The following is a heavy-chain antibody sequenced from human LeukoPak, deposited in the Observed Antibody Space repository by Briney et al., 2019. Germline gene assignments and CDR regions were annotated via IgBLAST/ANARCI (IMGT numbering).Heavy chain of an antibody. CDR3: ARGPHSSSWKYYYYYYMDV. CDR1: GGSFSGYY. CDR2: INHSGST. V-gene: IGHV4-34*01. Sequence: SETLSLTCAVYGGSFSGYYWSWIRQPPGKGLEWIGEINHSGSTNYNPSLKSRVTISVDTSKHQFSLKLSSVAAADTAVYYCARGPHSSSWKYYYYYYMDVWGQGTLVTVSS. J-gene: IGHJ6*03. D-gene: IGHD6-13*01.